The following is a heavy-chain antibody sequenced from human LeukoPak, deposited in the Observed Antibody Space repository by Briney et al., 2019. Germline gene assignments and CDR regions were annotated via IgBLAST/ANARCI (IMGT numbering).Heavy chain of an antibody. CDR3: ARDQVSSKLMIVVATVFDY. D-gene: IGHD3-22*01. CDR1: GFTFSSYS. CDR2: ISSSSSTI. V-gene: IGHV3-48*01. Sequence: PGGSLRLSCAASGFTFSSYSMNWVRQAPGKGLEWVSYISSSSSTIYYADSVKGRFTISRDNAKNSLYLQMNSLRAEDTAVYYCARDQVSSKLMIVVATVFDYWGQGTLVTVSS. J-gene: IGHJ4*02.